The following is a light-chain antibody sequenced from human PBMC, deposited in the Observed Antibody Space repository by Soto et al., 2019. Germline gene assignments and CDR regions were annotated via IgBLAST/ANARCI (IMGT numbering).Light chain of an antibody. CDR2: SAS. V-gene: IGKV3-20*01. CDR3: QQNSSVPIT. CDR1: QSLSGGY. J-gene: IGKJ5*01. Sequence: EIVLTQSPGTLSLSPGERATLSCRASQSLSGGYLAWFQQTPGQAPRLLIHSASSRATGIPDRFSGSGSGTDFTLTISRLEPEDFVVYYCQQNSSVPITFGQGTRLEIK.